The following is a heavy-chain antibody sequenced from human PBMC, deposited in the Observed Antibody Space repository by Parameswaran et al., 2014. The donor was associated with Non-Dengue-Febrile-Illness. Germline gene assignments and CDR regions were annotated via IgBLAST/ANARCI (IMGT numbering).Heavy chain of an antibody. V-gene: IGHV4-39*01. J-gene: IGHJ6*03. CDR2: IYYSGST. CDR3: ARLRRGYSYGIYYYYHYMDV. CDR1: GGSISSSSYY. D-gene: IGHD5-18*01. Sequence: SETLSLTCTVSGGSISSSSYYWGWIRQPPGKGLEWIGSIYYSGSTYYNPSLMSRVTISVDTYKNQFSVKLSSVTAADTAVYYCARLRRGYSYGIYYYYHYMDVWGKGTTVTVSS.